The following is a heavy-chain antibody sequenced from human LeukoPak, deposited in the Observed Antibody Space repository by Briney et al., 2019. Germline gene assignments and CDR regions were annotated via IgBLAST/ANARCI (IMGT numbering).Heavy chain of an antibody. CDR3: AKDSRYYYVDY. D-gene: IGHD1-14*01. CDR2: IRYDGSKE. V-gene: IGHV3-30*02. Sequence: GGSLRLSCAASGFTFSSYGMHWVRQAPGKGLEWVAFIRYDGSKEYYADSVKGRFSISRDNAKNTLYLQMNSLKTEDTAVYYCAKDSRYYYVDYWGQGTLVTVSS. J-gene: IGHJ4*02. CDR1: GFTFSSYG.